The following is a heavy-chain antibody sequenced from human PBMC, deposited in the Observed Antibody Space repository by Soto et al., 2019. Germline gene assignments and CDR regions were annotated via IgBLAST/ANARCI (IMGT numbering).Heavy chain of an antibody. J-gene: IGHJ6*02. CDR3: ARDSDCHSTSCFFPPHV. CDR2: ISGGGSYI. Sequence: GGSLRLSCSASGFTFSDENMSWVRQVPGKGLEWVSGISGGGSYIFYADSVQGRFSISRDNPKNSLFLEMNSLRVEDTAVYYCARDSDCHSTSCFFPPHVWGQGTSVTVSS. V-gene: IGHV3-21*06. CDR1: GFTFSDEN. D-gene: IGHD2-2*01.